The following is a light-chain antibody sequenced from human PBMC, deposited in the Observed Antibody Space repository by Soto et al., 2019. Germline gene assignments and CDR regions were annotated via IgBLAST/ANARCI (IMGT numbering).Light chain of an antibody. J-gene: IGLJ3*02. V-gene: IGLV4-60*01. Sequence: QTVVTQSSSASASLRSSVNLTCTLSSGHSRYIIAWHQQQPRKAPRYLMQLEGSGSYNKGSGVPDRVSGSSSGADRYLTSSNLQLEDEAEYYCETWDSNTWVFGGGAKRTVL. CDR1: SGHSRYI. CDR2: LEGSGSY. CDR3: ETWDSNTWV.